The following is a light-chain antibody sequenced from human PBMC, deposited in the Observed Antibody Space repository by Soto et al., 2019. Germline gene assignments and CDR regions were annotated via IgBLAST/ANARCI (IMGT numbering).Light chain of an antibody. CDR2: DAS. J-gene: IGKJ1*01. CDR3: QQYGSSGT. V-gene: IGKV3-20*01. CDR1: QSISTY. Sequence: TQSPATLSLSPVDSATLSCRASQSISTYLAWYQQKPGQPPRLLIYDASYRASGVPARFSGSGSGTDFTLTISRLEPEDFAVYYCQQYGSSGTFGQGTKVDIK.